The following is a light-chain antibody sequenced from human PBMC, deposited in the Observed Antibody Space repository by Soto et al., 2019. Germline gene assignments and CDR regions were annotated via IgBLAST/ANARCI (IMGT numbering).Light chain of an antibody. CDR2: AAS. CDR1: QGISNY. J-gene: IGKJ1*01. V-gene: IGKV1-27*01. CDR3: PKYNSAPWT. Sequence: DIQMTQSPSSLSASVGDRVTITCRASQGISNYLAWYQQKPGKVPKLLIYAASTLQSGVPSRFSGSGSGTDFTLTISSLQPEDVATYDWPKYNSAPWTFGQGTKVEIK.